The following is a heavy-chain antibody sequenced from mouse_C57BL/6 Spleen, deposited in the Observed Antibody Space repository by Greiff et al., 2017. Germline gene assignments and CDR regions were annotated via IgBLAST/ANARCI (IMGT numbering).Heavy chain of an antibody. J-gene: IGHJ4*01. V-gene: IGHV1-50*01. Sequence: QVQLQQPGAELVKPGASVKLSCKASGYTFTSYWMQWVKQRPGQGLEWIGEIDPSDSYTNYNQKFKGKATLTVDTSSSTAYMQLSSLTSEDSAVYYCARRITTVPMDYCGQGTSVTVSS. CDR1: GYTFTSYW. CDR2: IDPSDSYT. D-gene: IGHD1-1*01. CDR3: ARRITTVPMDY.